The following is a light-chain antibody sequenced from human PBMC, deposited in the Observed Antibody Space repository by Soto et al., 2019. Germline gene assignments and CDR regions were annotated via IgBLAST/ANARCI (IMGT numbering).Light chain of an antibody. Sequence: EVVLTQSPGILSLSPGERATLSCRASQGISSTSLGWYQQRPGQAPRLLISAAINRAAGIPDRFSGSGSGTDFTLTISSLEPEDFAVYFCQQRSSWPLTFGGGTKVEIK. J-gene: IGKJ4*02. CDR1: QGISSTS. CDR3: QQRSSWPLT. V-gene: IGKV3D-20*02. CDR2: AAI.